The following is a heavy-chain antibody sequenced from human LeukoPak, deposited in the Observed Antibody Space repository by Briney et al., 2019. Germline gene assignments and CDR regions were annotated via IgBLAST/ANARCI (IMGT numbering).Heavy chain of an antibody. CDR3: AKATSTLLWFGDDY. J-gene: IGHJ4*01. V-gene: IGHV3-23*01. CDR2: ISGSGGST. CDR1: GFTFSSYA. D-gene: IGHD3-10*01. Sequence: GGSLRLSCAASGFTFSSYAMSWVRQAPGKGLEWVSAISGSGGSTYYAGSVKGRFTISRDNSKNTLYLQMNSLRAEDTAVYYCAKATSTLLWFGDDYWGHGTLVTVSS.